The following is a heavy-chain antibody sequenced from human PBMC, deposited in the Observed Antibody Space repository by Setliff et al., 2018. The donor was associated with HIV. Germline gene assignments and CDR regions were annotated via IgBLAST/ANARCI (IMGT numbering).Heavy chain of an antibody. J-gene: IGHJ4*02. D-gene: IGHD1-26*01. CDR1: GYTFTNYA. CDR3: ATHRWYSGSYLRDY. CDR2: INPGNGNT. Sequence: GASVKVSCKASGYTFTNYAIHWVRQAPGQRLEWMGWINPGNGNTKYSQKFQGRVTITRDTSATTAYMELSSLRSEDTAVYYCATHRWYSGSYLRDYWGQGTLVTVSS. V-gene: IGHV1-3*01.